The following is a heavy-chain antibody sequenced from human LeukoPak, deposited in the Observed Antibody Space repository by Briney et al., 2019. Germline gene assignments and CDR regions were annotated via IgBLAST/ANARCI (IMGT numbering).Heavy chain of an antibody. CDR2: ISSSGSTI. CDR1: GFTFSSYE. V-gene: IGHV3-48*03. D-gene: IGHD5-18*01. J-gene: IGHJ6*03. CDR3: AKSGIIQGYYFYYMDV. Sequence: PGGSLRLSCAASGFTFSSYEMNWVRQAPGKGLEWVSYISSSGSTIYYADSVKGRFTISRDNAKNSLYLQMNSLRAEDTALYYCAKSGIIQGYYFYYMDVWGKGTTVTISS.